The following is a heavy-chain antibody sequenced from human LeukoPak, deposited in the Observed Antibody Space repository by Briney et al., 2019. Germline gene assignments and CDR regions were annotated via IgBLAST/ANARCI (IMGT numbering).Heavy chain of an antibody. CDR1: GDSINSGDYY. D-gene: IGHD2-2*01. Sequence: PSQTLSLTCTVSGDSINSGDYYWTRIRQHPGEGLEWIGYIYYTGTAYYNPSLKSRLTISVDTSENQFSLKLSSVTAADTAVYYCARQRDCSSTSCLAGRWFDPWGQGTLVTVSS. CDR2: IYYTGTA. J-gene: IGHJ5*02. CDR3: ARQRDCSSTSCLAGRWFDP. V-gene: IGHV4-31*03.